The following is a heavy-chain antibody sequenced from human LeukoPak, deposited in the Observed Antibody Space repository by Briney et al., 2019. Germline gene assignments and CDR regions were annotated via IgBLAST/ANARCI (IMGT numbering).Heavy chain of an antibody. J-gene: IGHJ2*01. CDR3: AKAGTRYCSSTSCVYWYFDL. CDR2: ISGSGGTT. D-gene: IGHD2-2*01. CDR1: GFTFSRYA. Sequence: PGGSLRLSCASSGFTFSRYAMSWVRQAPGKGLEWVSAISGSGGTTYYADSVKGRFTVSRDNAKNSLYLQMNSLRAEDMALYYCAKAGTRYCSSTSCVYWYFDLWGRGTLVTVSS. V-gene: IGHV3-23*01.